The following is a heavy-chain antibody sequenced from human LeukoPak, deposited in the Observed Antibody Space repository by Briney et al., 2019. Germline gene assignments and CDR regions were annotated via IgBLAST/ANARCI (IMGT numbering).Heavy chain of an antibody. CDR3: ARELSTPVHAFDI. J-gene: IGHJ3*02. V-gene: IGHV3-74*01. CDR1: GFAFTDYW. D-gene: IGHD3-10*01. Sequence: PGGSLRLSCAASGFAFTDYWMHWVRQAAGKGLVWVSRISTDGGRTSHADSVKGRFTISRDNSKNTLYLQMNSLRAEDTAVYYCARELSTPVHAFDIWGQGTMVTVSS. CDR2: ISTDGGRT.